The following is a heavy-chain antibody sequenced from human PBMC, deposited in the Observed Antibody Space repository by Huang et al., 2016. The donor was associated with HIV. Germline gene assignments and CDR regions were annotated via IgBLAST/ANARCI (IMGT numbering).Heavy chain of an antibody. Sequence: EVQLVESGGGLVQPGGSLRLSCAASGFTFSDLYMDWVRQAPGKGLEWVGRSRNKVRSYTTEYAASVKGRFTISRDDSETSLYLQMNSLRTEDSAVYYCTGALASDTGMDVWGQGTTVTVSS. CDR2: SRNKVRSYTT. CDR3: TGALASDTGMDV. D-gene: IGHD6-19*01. V-gene: IGHV3-72*01. CDR1: GFTFSDLY. J-gene: IGHJ6*02.